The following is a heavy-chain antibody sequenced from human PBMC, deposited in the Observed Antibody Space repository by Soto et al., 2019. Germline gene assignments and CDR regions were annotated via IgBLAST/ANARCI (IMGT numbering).Heavy chain of an antibody. CDR2: IKSKTDGGTT. CDR3: TTDEAVAGPGGYYFDY. CDR1: GFTFSNAW. V-gene: IGHV3-15*01. J-gene: IGHJ4*02. D-gene: IGHD6-19*01. Sequence: VGSLRLSCAASGFTFSNAWMSWVRQAPGNGLEWVGRIKSKTDGGTTDYAAPVKGRFTISRDDSKNTLYLQMNSLKTEDTAVYYCTTDEAVAGPGGYYFDYWGQGTLVTVSS.